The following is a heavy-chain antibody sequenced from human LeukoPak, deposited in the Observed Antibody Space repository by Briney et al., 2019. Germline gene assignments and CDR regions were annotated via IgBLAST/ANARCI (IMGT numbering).Heavy chain of an antibody. CDR2: IRSSGSTI. D-gene: IGHD3-16*01. J-gene: IGHJ3*02. CDR1: GFTFSSYA. V-gene: IGHV3-48*04. CDR3: ARDGGVMTRDAFDI. Sequence: PGGSLRLSCAASGFTFSSYAMSWVRQAPGKGLEWVSSIRSSGSTIYYADSVKGRFTISRDNAKNSLYLQMNSLRAEDTAVYYCARDGGVMTRDAFDIWGQGTMVTVSS.